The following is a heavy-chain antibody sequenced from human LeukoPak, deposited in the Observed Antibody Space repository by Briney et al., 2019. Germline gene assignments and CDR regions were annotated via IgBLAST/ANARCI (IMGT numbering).Heavy chain of an antibody. CDR1: GRSFSDYS. V-gene: IGHV3-23*01. J-gene: IGHJ3*02. CDR2: ISGSGDRT. CDR3: AKDPNGGYIGAFDM. Sequence: PSETLSLTCAVYGRSFSDYSWRWIRQPPGKGLEWVSSISGSGDRTMYADSVKGRFTISRDNFKNTLYLQMNSLRAEDTALYHCAKDPNGGYIGAFDMWGQGTMVTVSS. D-gene: IGHD5-12*01.